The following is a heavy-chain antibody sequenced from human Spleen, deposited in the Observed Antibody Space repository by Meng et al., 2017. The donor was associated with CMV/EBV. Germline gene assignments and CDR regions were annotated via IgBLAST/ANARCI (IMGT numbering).Heavy chain of an antibody. V-gene: IGHV3-23*01. CDR2: ISGSGGNT. J-gene: IGHJ5*02. Sequence: LSLTCAASGFTFSSYAMSWVRQAPGKGLEWVPAISGSGGNTYYADSVKGRFTISRDNSKNTLYLQMNSLRAEDTAVYYCAKVVPAAVRNWFDPWGQGTLVTVSS. CDR1: GFTFSSYA. D-gene: IGHD2-2*01. CDR3: AKVVPAAVRNWFDP.